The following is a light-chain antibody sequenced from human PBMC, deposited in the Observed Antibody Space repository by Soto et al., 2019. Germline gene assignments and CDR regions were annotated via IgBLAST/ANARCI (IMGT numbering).Light chain of an antibody. J-gene: IGKJ1*01. Sequence: EIVLTQSPATLSSFPGDRVTLSCRASQSINTRLAWYQHRPGQAPRLLIYQTSIRAAGIPARFSARGSGTDFTLTISDVQPEDCALYYCQQRQSWPRTFGQGTKVDIK. CDR1: QSINTR. CDR3: QQRQSWPRT. CDR2: QTS. V-gene: IGKV3-11*01.